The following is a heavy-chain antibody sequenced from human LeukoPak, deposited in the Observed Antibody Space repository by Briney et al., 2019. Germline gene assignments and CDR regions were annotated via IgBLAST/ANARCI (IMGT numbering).Heavy chain of an antibody. CDR3: ARDFGSGSYLEPIYYFDY. CDR2: INPSGGST. J-gene: IGHJ4*02. V-gene: IGHV1-46*01. Sequence: GASVKVSCKASGYTFTSYYMHWVRQAPGQGLEWMGIINPSGGSTSYAQKFQGRVTMTRDTSTSTVYVELSSLRSEDTAVYYCARDFGSGSYLEPIYYFDYWGQGTLVTVSS. D-gene: IGHD1-26*01. CDR1: GYTFTSYY.